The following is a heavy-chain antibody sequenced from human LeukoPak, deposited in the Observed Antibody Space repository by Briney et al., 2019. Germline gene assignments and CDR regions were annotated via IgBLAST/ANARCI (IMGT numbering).Heavy chain of an antibody. CDR3: AREQVRITMVRGVYYYYGMDV. Sequence: SVKVSCKASGGTFSSYAISWVRQAPGQGLEWMGRIIPILGIANYAQKFQGRVTITADKSTSTAYMELSSLRSEDTAVYYCAREQVRITMVRGVYYYYGMDVWGQGTTVTVSS. CDR1: GGTFSSYA. CDR2: IIPILGIA. V-gene: IGHV1-69*04. D-gene: IGHD3-10*01. J-gene: IGHJ6*02.